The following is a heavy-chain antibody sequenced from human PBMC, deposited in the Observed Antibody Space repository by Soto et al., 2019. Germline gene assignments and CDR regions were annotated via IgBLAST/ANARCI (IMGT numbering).Heavy chain of an antibody. CDR2: IYHGGGT. V-gene: IGHV4-4*02. CDR1: GGSISSRDW. Sequence: SEALSLTCSVSGGSISSRDWWTCVRQAPGKGLEWIGKIYHGGGTNFSPSLRGRVNISIDKSRKFFSLTLNSVTAADTAIYFCATGNVDSMLESWGRGTLVTVYS. CDR3: ATGNVDSMLES. J-gene: IGHJ4*02. D-gene: IGHD3-3*01.